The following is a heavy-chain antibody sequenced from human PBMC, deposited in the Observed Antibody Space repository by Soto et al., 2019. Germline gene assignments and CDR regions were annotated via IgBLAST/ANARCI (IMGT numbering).Heavy chain of an antibody. Sequence: QVELVQSGAEVKKPGSSVKVSCKASGGTFSSYTISWVRQAPGQGLEWMGRIIPILGIANYAQKFQGRVTITADKSTRTAYMELSSLRSEDTAVYYCAGYYCGGDCLHYYWYFDLWGRGTLVTVSS. CDR3: AGYYCGGDCLHYYWYFDL. CDR2: IIPILGIA. J-gene: IGHJ2*01. D-gene: IGHD2-21*02. CDR1: GGTFSSYT. V-gene: IGHV1-69*02.